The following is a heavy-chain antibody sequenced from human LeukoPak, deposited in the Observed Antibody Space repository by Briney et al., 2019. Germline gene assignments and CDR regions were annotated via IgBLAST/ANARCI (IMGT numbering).Heavy chain of an antibody. Sequence: GGSLRLSCAASGFTFSNAWMSWVRQAPGKGLEWVGRIKSKTDGGTTDYAAPVKGRFTISRDDSKNTLYLQMNSLKTEDTAVYYCTTDAVLRFLEWLRFNYWGQGTLVTVSS. CDR3: TTDAVLRFLEWLRFNY. D-gene: IGHD3-3*01. CDR1: GFTFSNAW. V-gene: IGHV3-15*01. CDR2: IKSKTDGGTT. J-gene: IGHJ4*02.